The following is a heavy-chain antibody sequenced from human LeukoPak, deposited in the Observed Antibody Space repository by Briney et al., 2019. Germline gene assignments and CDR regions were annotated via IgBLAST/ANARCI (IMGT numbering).Heavy chain of an antibody. V-gene: IGHV1-69*13. J-gene: IGHJ5*02. CDR3: ARAPSEWLRVDNWFDP. D-gene: IGHD5-12*01. Sequence: SVKVSCKASGGTFSSYAISWVRQAPGQGLEWMGGIIPIFGTANYAQKFQGRVTITADESTSTAYMELSSLRSEDTVVYYCARAPSEWLRVDNWFDPWGQGTLVTVFS. CDR2: IIPIFGTA. CDR1: GGTFSSYA.